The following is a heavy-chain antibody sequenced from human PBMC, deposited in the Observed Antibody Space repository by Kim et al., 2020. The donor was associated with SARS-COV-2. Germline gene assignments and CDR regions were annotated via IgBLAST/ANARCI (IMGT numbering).Heavy chain of an antibody. CDR2: IYYSGST. Sequence: SETLSRTCTVSGGSISSYYWSWIRQPPGKGLEWIGYIYYSGSTNYNPSLKSRVTISVDTSKNQFSLKLSSVTAADTAVYYCATSSSWYEPYYFDYWGQGT. CDR3: ATSSSWYEPYYFDY. J-gene: IGHJ4*02. D-gene: IGHD6-13*01. CDR1: GGSISSYY. V-gene: IGHV4-59*01.